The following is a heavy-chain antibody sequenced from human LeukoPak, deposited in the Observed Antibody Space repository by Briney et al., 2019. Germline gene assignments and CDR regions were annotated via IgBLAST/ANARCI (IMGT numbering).Heavy chain of an antibody. J-gene: IGHJ3*02. CDR3: ARLRIGSCSAFDI. CDR1: GGSISSYY. V-gene: IGHV4-59*08. Sequence: SEALSLTCTVSGGSISSYYWSWIRQPPGKGLEWIGYIYYSGSTNYNPSLKSRVTISVDTSKNQFSLKLSSVTAADTAVYYCARLRIGSCSAFDIWGQGAMVTVSS. D-gene: IGHD2-15*01. CDR2: IYYSGST.